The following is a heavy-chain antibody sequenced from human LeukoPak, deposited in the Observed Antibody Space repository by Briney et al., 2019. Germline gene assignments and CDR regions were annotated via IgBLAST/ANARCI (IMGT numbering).Heavy chain of an antibody. Sequence: SETLSLTCAVYGGSFSGYYWSWIRQPPGKGLEWIGDINHSGSTNYSPSLKSRVTISVDTSKNQFSLKLSSVTAADTAVYYCARGGYCSSTSCYGDFDYWGQGTLATVSS. V-gene: IGHV4-34*01. J-gene: IGHJ4*02. CDR2: INHSGST. CDR3: ARGGYCSSTSCYGDFDY. CDR1: GGSFSGYY. D-gene: IGHD2-2*01.